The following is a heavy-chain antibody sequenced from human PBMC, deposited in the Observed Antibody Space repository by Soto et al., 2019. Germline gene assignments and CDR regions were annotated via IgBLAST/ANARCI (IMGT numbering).Heavy chain of an antibody. CDR1: GGSFSGYY. V-gene: IGHV4-34*01. D-gene: IGHD3-3*01. Sequence: SEILSLTCAVYGGSFSGYYWSWIRQPPGKGLEWIGEINHSGSTNYNPSLKSRVTISVDTSKNQFSLNLISVTAADTAVYYCARPTIGNYRDGWGKGTTVTVSS. CDR2: INHSGST. CDR3: ARPTIGNYRDG. J-gene: IGHJ6*03.